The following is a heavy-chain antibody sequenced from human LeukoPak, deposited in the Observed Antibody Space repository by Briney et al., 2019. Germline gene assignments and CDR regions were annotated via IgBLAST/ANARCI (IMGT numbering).Heavy chain of an antibody. CDR2: ISYDGSNK. V-gene: IGHV3-30*03. J-gene: IGHJ6*02. Sequence: HTGGSLRLSCAASGFTFSSYGMHWVRQAPGKGLEWVAVISYDGSNKYYADSVKGRFTISRDNSKNTLYLQMNSLRAEDTAVYYCARGSGPYYYYGMDVWGQGTTVTVSS. CDR1: GFTFSSYG. CDR3: ARGSGPYYYYGMDV. D-gene: IGHD6-19*01.